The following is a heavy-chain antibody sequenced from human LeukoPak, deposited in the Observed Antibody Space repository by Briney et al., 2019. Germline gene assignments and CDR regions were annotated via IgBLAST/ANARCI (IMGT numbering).Heavy chain of an antibody. CDR1: GSTFSSLG. Sequence: GGSLRLSCSASGSTFSSLGMHWVRQAPGKGLEHVSTIGSDGDSTYYADSVKDRSTISRDNSKNALYLQMTSLRPEDSAVYYCVSPVFINYWGQGTLVTVSS. V-gene: IGHV3-64D*06. D-gene: IGHD1-14*01. CDR2: IGSDGDST. J-gene: IGHJ4*01. CDR3: VSPVFINY.